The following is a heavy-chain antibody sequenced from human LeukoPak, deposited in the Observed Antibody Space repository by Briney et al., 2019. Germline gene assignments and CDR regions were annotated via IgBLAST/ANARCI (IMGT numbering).Heavy chain of an antibody. CDR3: AEHSGCDWYFDY. D-gene: IGHD5-12*01. J-gene: IGHJ4*02. V-gene: IGHV3-23*01. CDR2: ISGSGGST. CDR1: GFNFSSYA. Sequence: GGSLRLSCAASGFNFSSYAMSWVRQAPGKGLEWVSSISGSGGSTYYADSVKGRFTISRDNSKNTLYLQLNSLRAADTAVYYCAEHSGCDWYFDYWGQGTLVTVSA.